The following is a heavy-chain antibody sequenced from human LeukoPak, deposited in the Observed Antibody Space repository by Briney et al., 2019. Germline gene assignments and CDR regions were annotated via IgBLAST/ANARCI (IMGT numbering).Heavy chain of an antibody. J-gene: IGHJ3*02. Sequence: GGSLRLSCAASGFTFSSYSMNWVRQAPGKGLEWVSSISSSSSYIYYADSVKGRFTISRDNAKNSLYLQMNSLRAEDTAVYYCASDRISNHHAFDIWGQETMVSVST. CDR3: ASDRISNHHAFDI. CDR1: GFTFSSYS. V-gene: IGHV3-21*01. CDR2: ISSSSSYI. D-gene: IGHD1-14*01.